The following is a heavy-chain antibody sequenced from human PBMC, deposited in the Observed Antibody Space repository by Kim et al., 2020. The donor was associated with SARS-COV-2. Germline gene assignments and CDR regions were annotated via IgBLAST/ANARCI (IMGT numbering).Heavy chain of an antibody. Sequence: GGSLRLSCAASGFTFSTYSVNWVRQAPGKGLEWISYINSSSSTIYYADSVKGRFTISRDNDKNSLYLQMNSLRDDDTAIYYCVRDYRYALDYWGQGTLVTVSS. CDR2: INSSSSTI. CDR3: VRDYRYALDY. CDR1: GFTFSTYS. J-gene: IGHJ4*02. D-gene: IGHD5-18*01. V-gene: IGHV3-48*02.